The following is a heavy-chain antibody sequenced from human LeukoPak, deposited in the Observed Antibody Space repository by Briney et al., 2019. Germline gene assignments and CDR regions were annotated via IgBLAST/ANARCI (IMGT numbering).Heavy chain of an antibody. D-gene: IGHD1-1*01. CDR1: GYTFINYD. CDR3: ARGRTTGNDFDY. V-gene: IGHV1-8*01. Sequence: ASVKVSCKASGYTFINYDINWVRQATGQGLEWMGWMNPNSGNIGYAQKFQGRVTMTMSTSISTAYMELSSLRSEDTAVYYCARGRTTGNDFDYRGQGTLVTVSS. CDR2: MNPNSGNI. J-gene: IGHJ4*02.